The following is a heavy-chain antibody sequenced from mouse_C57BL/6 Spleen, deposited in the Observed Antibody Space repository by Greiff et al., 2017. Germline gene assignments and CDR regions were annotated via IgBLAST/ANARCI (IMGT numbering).Heavy chain of an antibody. CDR3: ARKGYSNYEDYAMDY. Sequence: LVESGAELVKPGASVKISCKASGYAFSSYWMNWVKQRPGKGLEWIGQIYPGAGDTNYNGKFKGKATLTAEKSASTAYLQLSSLTSEDSAVYFCARKGYSNYEDYAMDYWGQGTSVTVSS. CDR1: GYAFSSYW. V-gene: IGHV1-80*01. J-gene: IGHJ4*01. CDR2: IYPGAGDT. D-gene: IGHD2-5*01.